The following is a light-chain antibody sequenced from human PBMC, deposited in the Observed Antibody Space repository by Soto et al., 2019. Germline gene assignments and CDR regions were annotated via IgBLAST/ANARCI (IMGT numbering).Light chain of an antibody. J-gene: IGLJ3*02. Sequence: QSVLTQPPSASGTPGQSITISCSGSSSNIGTHTVNWYQHLPGAAPKLLIYKGNQRPSGVPDRFSDSKSGTSASLAIRGLQSEDEADYYCAVWDGSLNGVVFGGGTKVTVL. CDR1: SSNIGTHT. CDR2: KGN. CDR3: AVWDGSLNGVV. V-gene: IGLV1-44*01.